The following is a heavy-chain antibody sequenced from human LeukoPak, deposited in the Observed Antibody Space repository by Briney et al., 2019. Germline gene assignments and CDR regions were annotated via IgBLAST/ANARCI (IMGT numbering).Heavy chain of an antibody. J-gene: IGHJ4*02. CDR3: AREIVSAVAGNFDS. CDR2: ISESGSTR. CDR1: GFTFSSYE. D-gene: IGHD6-19*01. V-gene: IGHV3-48*03. Sequence: GGSLRLSCAASGFTFSSYEMNWVRQAPGKGLEWVSYISESGSTRTYAASVKGRFTISRDNAKNSLSLEMNSLRDDDTAVYYCAREIVSAVAGNFDSWGQGTLVTVSS.